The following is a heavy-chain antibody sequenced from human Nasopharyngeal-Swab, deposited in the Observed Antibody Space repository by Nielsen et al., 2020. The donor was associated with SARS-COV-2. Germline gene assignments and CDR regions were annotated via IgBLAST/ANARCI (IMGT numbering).Heavy chain of an antibody. CDR3: AKIAAAHDYMDV. V-gene: IGHV3-30-3*02. CDR2: ISYDGSNK. Sequence: GGSLRLSCAASGFTFSSYAMHWVRQAPGKGLEWVAVISYDGSNKYYADSVKGRFTISRDNSKNTLYLQMNSLRAEDTALYYCAKIAAAHDYMDVWGKGTTVTVSS. CDR1: GFTFSSYA. J-gene: IGHJ6*03. D-gene: IGHD6-13*01.